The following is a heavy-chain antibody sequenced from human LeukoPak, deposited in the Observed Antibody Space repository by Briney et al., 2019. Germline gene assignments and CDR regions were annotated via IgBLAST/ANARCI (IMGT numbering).Heavy chain of an antibody. Sequence: GGSLRLSCAASGFTFSSYAMHWVRQAPGKGLEWVAVISYDGSNKYYVDSVKGRFTISRDNSKNTLYLQMNSLRAEDTAVYYCARDQRDPIPYGMDVWGQGTTVTVSS. V-gene: IGHV3-30-3*01. CDR3: ARDQRDPIPYGMDV. CDR2: ISYDGSNK. CDR1: GFTFSSYA. J-gene: IGHJ6*02.